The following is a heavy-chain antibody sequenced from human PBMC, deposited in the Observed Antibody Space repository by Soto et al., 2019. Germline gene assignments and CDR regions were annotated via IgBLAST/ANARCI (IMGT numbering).Heavy chain of an antibody. J-gene: IGHJ4*02. D-gene: IGHD1-1*01. Sequence: SETLSLTCTVSGGSISSGDYYWSWIRQHPGKGLEWIGYIYYSGSTYYNPSLSGRVTMSVDTSKNQFSLKLTSLTAADTAVYYCAGSTPATGTTPPGDWGQGTLVTVSS. CDR3: AGSTPATGTTPPGD. V-gene: IGHV4-31*02. CDR2: IYYSGST. CDR1: GGSISSGDYY.